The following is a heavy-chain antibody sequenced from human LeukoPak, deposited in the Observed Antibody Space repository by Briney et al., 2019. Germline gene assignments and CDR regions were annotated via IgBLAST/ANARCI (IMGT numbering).Heavy chain of an antibody. Sequence: PGGSLRLSCAASGFTFNNYVMSCVRQAPGKGLEWVSGITANGVGTYYADSVEGRFTISRDNSKNTLYLQLNSLRAEDTAVYYCAKQSIGSIAVTCFDYWGQGTLVTVSS. CDR2: ITANGVGT. CDR1: GFTFNNYV. J-gene: IGHJ4*02. V-gene: IGHV3-23*01. D-gene: IGHD6-19*01. CDR3: AKQSIGSIAVTCFDY.